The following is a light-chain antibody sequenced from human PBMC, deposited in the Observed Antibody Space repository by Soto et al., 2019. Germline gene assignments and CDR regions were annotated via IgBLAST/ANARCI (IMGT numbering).Light chain of an antibody. Sequence: EIVLTQSPGTLSLSPGERATLSCRASQSVSSDYLAWYQQKPGRAPRLLIYGASRRATGVPDRFSGSGSGTDFTLTITRLEPEDFAVYYCQQYGASYTFGQGTKLEIK. J-gene: IGKJ2*01. CDR1: QSVSSDY. V-gene: IGKV3-20*01. CDR2: GAS. CDR3: QQYGASYT.